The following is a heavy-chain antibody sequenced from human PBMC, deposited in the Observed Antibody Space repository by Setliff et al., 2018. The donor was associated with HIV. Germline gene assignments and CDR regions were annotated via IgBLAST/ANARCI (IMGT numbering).Heavy chain of an antibody. J-gene: IGHJ4*02. Sequence: ASVKVSCKASGYTFTDYFVHWVRQAPGQGLEWMGWINPNSGATNYVQDFQGRVTMTRDTSINTVYMELTSLRSDDTAIYYCARSTTFLEVGVAKWGPGTLVTVSS. CDR3: ARSTTFLEVGVAK. D-gene: IGHD2-15*01. CDR1: GYTFTDYF. CDR2: INPNSGAT. V-gene: IGHV1-2*02.